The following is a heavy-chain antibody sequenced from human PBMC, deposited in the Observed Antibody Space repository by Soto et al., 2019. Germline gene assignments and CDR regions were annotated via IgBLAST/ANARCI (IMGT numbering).Heavy chain of an antibody. J-gene: IGHJ4*02. CDR3: ATPQGGWYPPFDY. D-gene: IGHD6-19*01. CDR2: ISYDGSNK. Sequence: QGQLVESGGSVVQPGRSLRLSCAASGFTFSSYGMHWVRQAPGKGLEWVAVISYDGSNKYYADSVKGRFTISRDNSKNTLYLQMNSLRAEDTAVYYCATPQGGWYPPFDYWGQGTLVTVSS. V-gene: IGHV3-30*03. CDR1: GFTFSSYG.